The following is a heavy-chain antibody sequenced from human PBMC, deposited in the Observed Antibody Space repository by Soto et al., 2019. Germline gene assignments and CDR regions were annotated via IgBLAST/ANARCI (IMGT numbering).Heavy chain of an antibody. CDR3: ARYFHTYSGPPI. D-gene: IGHD5-12*01. CDR2: VDHSGST. J-gene: IGHJ4*02. V-gene: IGHV4-38-2*01. Sequence: PAETLSLTCVVSGYFIASGYYLVLIRHPPGKGLEWIGTVDHSGSTYYDPSLQGRVTISIDTSKNQFSLKLTSVTAADTALYYCARYFHTYSGPPIWGQGTLVTVSS. CDR1: GYFIASGYY.